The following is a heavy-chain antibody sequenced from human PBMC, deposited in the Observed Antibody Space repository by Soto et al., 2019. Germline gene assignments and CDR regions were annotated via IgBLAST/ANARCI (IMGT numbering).Heavy chain of an antibody. V-gene: IGHV3-9*01. CDR1: GFTFDDYA. J-gene: IGHJ6*02. D-gene: IGHD3-10*01. CDR3: AKVGGSGSYRHSYYYGMDV. Sequence: GGSLRLSCAASGFTFDDYAMHWVRQAPGKGLEWVSGISWNSGSIGYADSVKGRFTISRDNAKNSLYLQMNSLRAEDTALYYCAKVGGSGSYRHSYYYGMDVWGQGT. CDR2: ISWNSGSI.